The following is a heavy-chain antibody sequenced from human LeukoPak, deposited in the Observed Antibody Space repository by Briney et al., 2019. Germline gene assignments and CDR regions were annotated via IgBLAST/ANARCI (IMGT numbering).Heavy chain of an antibody. Sequence: SETLSLTCTVSSSSISSYYWRWIRQPPGKGLEWIGYIYYSGSTNCNPSLKSRVTISVDTSKNQFSLKLSSVAAADTDVDYCARESRLCYFDYWGQGTLVTVSS. J-gene: IGHJ4*02. CDR1: SSSISSYY. CDR3: ARESRLCYFDY. V-gene: IGHV4-59*01. CDR2: IYYSGST. D-gene: IGHD3-16*01.